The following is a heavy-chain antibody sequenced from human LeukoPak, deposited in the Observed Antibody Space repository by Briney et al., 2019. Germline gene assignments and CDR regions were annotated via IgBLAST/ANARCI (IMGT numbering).Heavy chain of an antibody. CDR3: ATDGGELNPFDY. Sequence: ASVKVTCKVSGYTLTELSMHWVRQAPGKGLEWMGGFDPEDGETIYAQKFQGRVTMTEDTSTDTAYMELSSLRSEDTAVYYCATDGGELNPFDYWGQGTLVTVSS. CDR1: GYTLTELS. J-gene: IGHJ4*02. D-gene: IGHD1-26*01. V-gene: IGHV1-24*01. CDR2: FDPEDGET.